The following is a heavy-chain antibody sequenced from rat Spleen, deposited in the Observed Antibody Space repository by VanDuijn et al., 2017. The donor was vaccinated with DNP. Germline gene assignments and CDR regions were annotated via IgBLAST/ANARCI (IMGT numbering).Heavy chain of an antibody. CDR2: ITNSGGSI. CDR1: GFIFSNYG. CDR3: TTGAGSP. V-gene: IGHV5-27*01. J-gene: IGHJ4*01. Sequence: EVQLVESGGGFVQPGGALKLSWEGSGFIFSNYGLAWVRQAPTKGLGWVASITNSGGSIYYRDSLKGRITISRDNAKSTLYLQMDSLRSEDTATYYCTTGAGSPWGQGTSVTVSS. D-gene: IGHD1-4*01.